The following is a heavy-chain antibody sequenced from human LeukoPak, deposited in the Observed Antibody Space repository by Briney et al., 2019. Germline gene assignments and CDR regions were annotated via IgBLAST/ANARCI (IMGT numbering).Heavy chain of an antibody. D-gene: IGHD3-16*01. CDR2: ISSSSSYI. V-gene: IGHV3-21*01. J-gene: IGHJ4*02. Sequence: GGSLRLSCAASGFTFSSCSMNWVRQAPGKGLEWVSSISSSSSYIYYADSVKGRFTISRDNAKNSLYLQMNSLRAEDTAVYYCASSTAVGGYYFDYWGQGTLVTVSS. CDR1: GFTFSSCS. CDR3: ASSTAVGGYYFDY.